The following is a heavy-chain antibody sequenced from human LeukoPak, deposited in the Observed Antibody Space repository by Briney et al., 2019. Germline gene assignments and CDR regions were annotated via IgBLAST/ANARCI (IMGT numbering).Heavy chain of an antibody. J-gene: IGHJ4*02. V-gene: IGHV3-30*12. CDR3: ARRRTGGSYYDFDY. CDR1: GFTFSSYG. D-gene: IGHD1-26*01. CDR2: VSNDETNK. Sequence: PGRSLRLSCAASGFTFSSYGMHWVRQAPGKGLEWVAVVSNDETNKDYGNSVKGRFTISRDNAKNSLFLQMNSLRDEDTAVYYCARRRTGGSYYDFDYWGQGALVTVSS.